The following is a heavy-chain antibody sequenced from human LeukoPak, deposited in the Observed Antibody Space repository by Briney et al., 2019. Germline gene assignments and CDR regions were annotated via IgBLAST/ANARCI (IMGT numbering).Heavy chain of an antibody. J-gene: IGHJ4*02. Sequence: SETLSLTCTVSGGSISSYYWSWIRQPAGKGLEWIGRIYTSGSTNYNPSLKSRVTISVDKSQNQFSLKLSSVTAADTAVYCCARAGSIAAAADWGQGTLVTVSS. CDR2: IYTSGST. V-gene: IGHV4-4*07. D-gene: IGHD6-13*01. CDR1: GGSISSYY. CDR3: ARAGSIAAAAD.